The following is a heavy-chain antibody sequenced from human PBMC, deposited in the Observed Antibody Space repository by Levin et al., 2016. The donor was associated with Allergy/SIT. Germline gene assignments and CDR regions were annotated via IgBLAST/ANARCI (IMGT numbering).Heavy chain of an antibody. Sequence: GESLKISCTASGFTFSNHWMTWARQAPGKGLEWVAIIKQDGTEKLYVDSVKGRFTISRDNARNSLFLQMNSLRVEDTAVYYCARATGWISDYWGHGTLVTVSS. CDR2: IKQDGTEK. CDR1: GFTFSNHW. J-gene: IGHJ4*01. CDR3: ARATGWISDY. V-gene: IGHV3-7*04. D-gene: IGHD6-19*01.